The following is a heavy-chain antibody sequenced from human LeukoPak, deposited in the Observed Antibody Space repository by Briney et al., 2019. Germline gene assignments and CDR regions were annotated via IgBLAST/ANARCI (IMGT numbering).Heavy chain of an antibody. Sequence: SETLSLTCTVSGGSISTYYWSWIRQPPGKGLEWIGYIYYSGSTNYNPSLKSRVTISVDTSKNQFSLKLSSVTAADTAVYYCARLPYYYDSSGEGYYFDYWGQGTLVTVSS. CDR1: GGSISTYY. CDR3: ARLPYYYDSSGEGYYFDY. CDR2: IYYSGST. J-gene: IGHJ4*02. D-gene: IGHD3-22*01. V-gene: IGHV4-59*01.